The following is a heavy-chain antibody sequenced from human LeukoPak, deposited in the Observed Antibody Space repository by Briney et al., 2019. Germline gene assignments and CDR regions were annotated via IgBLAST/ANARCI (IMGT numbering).Heavy chain of an antibody. V-gene: IGHV4-59*01. J-gene: IGHJ4*02. Sequence: SETLSLTCTVSGGSISSYYWSWIRQPPGKGLEWIGYIYYSGSTNYNPSLKSRVTISVDTSKNQVSLKLSSVTAADTAVYYCARVGTYGSGSYLSWLDYWGQGTLVTVSS. D-gene: IGHD3-10*01. CDR2: IYYSGST. CDR3: ARVGTYGSGSYLSWLDY. CDR1: GGSISSYY.